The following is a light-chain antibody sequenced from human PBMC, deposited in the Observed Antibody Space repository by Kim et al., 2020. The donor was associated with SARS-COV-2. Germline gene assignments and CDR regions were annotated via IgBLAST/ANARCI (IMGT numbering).Light chain of an antibody. J-gene: IGKJ2*01. CDR1: QDINEF. Sequence: DIEMTQSPSAVSASVGDRVTITCRASQDINEFLTWLQLKPGKVPKRLIYGASSLQSGVPSRFSGSGSGTEFTLTISSLQPEDFATYYCLQHKTTPYTLGQGTKLEIK. CDR3: LQHKTTPYT. CDR2: GAS. V-gene: IGKV1-17*03.